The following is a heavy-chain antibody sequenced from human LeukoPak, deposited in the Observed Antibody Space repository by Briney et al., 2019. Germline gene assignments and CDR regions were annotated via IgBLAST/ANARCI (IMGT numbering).Heavy chain of an antibody. J-gene: IGHJ4*02. CDR2: IKSKTDGGTT. D-gene: IGHD2-8*01. CDR1: GFTFSNAW. CDR3: TTHSPYLYCTNGVCSEIDY. Sequence: PGGSLRLSCAASGFTFSNAWMSWVRQAPGKGLEWVGRIKSKTDGGTTDYAAPVKGRFTISRDDSKNTLYLQMNSLKTEDTAVYYCTTHSPYLYCTNGVCSEIDYWGQGTLVTVSS. V-gene: IGHV3-15*01.